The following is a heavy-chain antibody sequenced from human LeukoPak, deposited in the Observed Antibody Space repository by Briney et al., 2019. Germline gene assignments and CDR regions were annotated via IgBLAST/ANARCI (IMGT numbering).Heavy chain of an antibody. J-gene: IGHJ4*02. CDR1: GGSISSYY. Sequence: SETLSLTCTVSGGSISSYYWSWIRQPPGKGLEWIGYIYYSGSTNYNPSLKSRVTISVDTSKNQFSLKLSSVTAADTAVYYCARDRGQWGLFDWGQGTLVTVSS. CDR2: IYYSGST. D-gene: IGHD1-26*01. V-gene: IGHV4-59*01. CDR3: ARDRGQWGLFD.